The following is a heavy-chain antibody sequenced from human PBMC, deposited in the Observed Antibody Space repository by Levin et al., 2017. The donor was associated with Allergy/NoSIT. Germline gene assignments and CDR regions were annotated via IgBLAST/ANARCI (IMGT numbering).Heavy chain of an antibody. CDR2: IRNKAHGGTT. Sequence: PGGSLRLSCTGSGFTFGDYAMSWVRQAPGKGLELVGFIRNKAHGGTTEYAASVKGRLTISRDDSKSIAYLQMNSLKTEDTAVYFCARGGPPNYDYNWGSYRDGYFDYWGQGTLVTVSS. J-gene: IGHJ4*02. CDR1: GFTFGDYA. V-gene: IGHV3-49*04. D-gene: IGHD3-16*02. CDR3: ARGGPPNYDYNWGSYRDGYFDY.